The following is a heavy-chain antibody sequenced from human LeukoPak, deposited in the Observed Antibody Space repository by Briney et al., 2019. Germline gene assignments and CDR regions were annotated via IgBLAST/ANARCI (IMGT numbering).Heavy chain of an antibody. CDR1: GFAFSNHG. Sequence: PGGSLRLSCGASGFAFSNHGMHWVRQAPGKGLVWVSRISPDGSSTTYADSVKGRFTISRDNAKNTLDLQMNSLGAEDTAVYYCARGVGYSIDVRGLGTTVTVSS. CDR3: ARGVGYSIDV. V-gene: IGHV3-74*01. CDR2: ISPDGSST. J-gene: IGHJ6*01. D-gene: IGHD1-26*01.